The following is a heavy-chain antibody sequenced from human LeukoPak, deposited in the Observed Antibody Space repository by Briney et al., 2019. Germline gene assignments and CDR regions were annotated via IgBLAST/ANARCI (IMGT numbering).Heavy chain of an antibody. CDR1: GYSFTNYW. Sequence: KGGESLKISRKGSGYSFTNYWPGLVRQMPGEGLEWMGIIYPGDSDTRYSPSFQSQVTISADKSISTAYLQWSSLKTSDTAMYYCARHGGLLAAAAYWGQGTLVTVSS. J-gene: IGHJ4*02. CDR2: IYPGDSDT. CDR3: ARHGGLLAAAAY. D-gene: IGHD6-13*01. V-gene: IGHV5-51*01.